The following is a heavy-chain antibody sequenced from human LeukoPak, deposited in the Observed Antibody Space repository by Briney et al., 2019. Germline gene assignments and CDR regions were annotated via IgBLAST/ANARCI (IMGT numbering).Heavy chain of an antibody. CDR3: AKKRSSGGATQFDY. V-gene: IGHV3-23*01. J-gene: IGHJ4*02. CDR2: TSGSGDDT. Sequence: GGSPRLSCVASGFTFSSYGMSWVRQAPGKGLEWVSSTSGSGDDTYYADSVKGRFTLSRDNSKNTLYLQMNSLRADDTAVYYCAKKRSSGGATQFDYWGQGTLVTVSS. CDR1: GFTFSSYG. D-gene: IGHD2-15*01.